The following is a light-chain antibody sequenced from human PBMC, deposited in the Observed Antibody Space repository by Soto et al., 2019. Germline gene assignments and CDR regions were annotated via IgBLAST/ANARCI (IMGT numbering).Light chain of an antibody. CDR2: GAS. V-gene: IGKV3-20*01. J-gene: IGKJ2*01. CDR1: QSVSSSY. Sequence: EIVLTQSPGTLSLSPGERATLSCRASQSVSSSYLAWYQQKPGQAPRLLIYGASSRATGIPDRFSGSGSGTDFTLTISRLEPEDFAVYFCQRDGGTSPPYTFGQGTKLEIK. CDR3: QRDGGTSPPYT.